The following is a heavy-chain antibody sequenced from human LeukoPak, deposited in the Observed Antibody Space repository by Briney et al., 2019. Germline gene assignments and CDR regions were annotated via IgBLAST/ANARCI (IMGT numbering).Heavy chain of an antibody. J-gene: IGHJ4*02. CDR2: ISGSGGST. Sequence: GGSLRLSCAASGFTFSSYAMSWVRQAPGKGLEWVSAISGSGGSTYYADSVKGRFTISRDNSKNTLYLQMNSLRAEDTAVYYCAKELVGATRPPVGPDYWGQGTLVTVSS. V-gene: IGHV3-23*01. D-gene: IGHD1-26*01. CDR1: GFTFSSYA. CDR3: AKELVGATRPPVGPDY.